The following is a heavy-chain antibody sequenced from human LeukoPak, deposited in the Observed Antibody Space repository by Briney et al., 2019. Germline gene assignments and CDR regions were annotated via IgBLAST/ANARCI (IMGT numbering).Heavy chain of an antibody. CDR1: GFTFSSYW. D-gene: IGHD6-13*01. CDR2: INSDGSST. V-gene: IGHV3-74*01. J-gene: IGHJ6*02. CDR3: AREGIAAAGTYYYYYGMDV. Sequence: GGSLRLSCAASGFTFSSYWMHWVRQAPGKGLVWVSRINSDGSSTSYADSVKGRFTSSRDNAKNTLYLQMNSLRAEDTAVYYCAREGIAAAGTYYYYYGMDVWGQGTTVTVSS.